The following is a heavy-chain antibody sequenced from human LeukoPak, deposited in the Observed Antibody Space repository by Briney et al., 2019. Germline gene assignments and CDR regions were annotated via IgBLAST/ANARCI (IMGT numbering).Heavy chain of an antibody. CDR2: INHSEST. CDR3: ARAFYSSSWYHKEDFFDY. Sequence: PSETLSLTCAVYGGSFSGYYWSWIRQPPGKGLEWIGEINHSESTYYKPSLQSRVTISVDTSKNQFSLKLSSVTAADTAVYYCARAFYSSSWYHKEDFFDYWGQGTPVTVSS. D-gene: IGHD6-13*01. CDR1: GGSFSGYY. J-gene: IGHJ4*02. V-gene: IGHV4-34*01.